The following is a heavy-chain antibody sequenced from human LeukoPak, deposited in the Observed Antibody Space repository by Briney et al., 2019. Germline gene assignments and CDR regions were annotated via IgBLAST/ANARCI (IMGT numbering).Heavy chain of an antibody. CDR1: GFTFSSYG. D-gene: IGHD1-26*01. CDR2: IWYDGINK. J-gene: IGHJ4*02. CDR3: ARDAGSSNLDY. Sequence: GGSLRLSCAASGFTFSSYGMHWVRQAPGKGLEWVAVIWYDGINKYYADSVKGRFTISRDNSKNTLYLQMNSLRAEDTAVYYCARDAGSSNLDYWGQGTLVTVSS. V-gene: IGHV3-33*01.